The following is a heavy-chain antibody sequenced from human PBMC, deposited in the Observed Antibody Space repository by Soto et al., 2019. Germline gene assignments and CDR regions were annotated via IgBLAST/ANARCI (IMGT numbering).Heavy chain of an antibody. J-gene: IGHJ5*02. CDR3: ARRFVVVVAATRGDWFDP. CDR1: GGSFSGYY. CDR2: VNHSGST. D-gene: IGHD2-15*01. Sequence: SETLSLTCAVYGGSFSGYYWSWIRQPPGKGLEWIGEVNHSGSTNYNPSLKSRVTISVDTSKNHFSLKLSSVTAADTAVYYCARRFVVVVAATRGDWFDPWGQGTLVTVSS. V-gene: IGHV4-34*01.